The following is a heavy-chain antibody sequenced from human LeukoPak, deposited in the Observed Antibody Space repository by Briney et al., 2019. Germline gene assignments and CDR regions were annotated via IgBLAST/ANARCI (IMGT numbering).Heavy chain of an antibody. J-gene: IGHJ4*02. CDR1: GYTFAIYY. Sequence: ASVKVSRKASGYTFAIYYIHWVRQAPGQGLEWMGIINPSGGSTSYTQKFQGRLTMTRDTSTSTVYMEPSSLRSEDTAVYYCARAKGLFDHWGQGTLVTVSS. CDR3: ARAKGLFDH. V-gene: IGHV1-46*01. CDR2: INPSGGST.